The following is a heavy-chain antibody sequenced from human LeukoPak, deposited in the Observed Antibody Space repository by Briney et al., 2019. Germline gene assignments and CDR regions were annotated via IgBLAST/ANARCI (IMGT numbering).Heavy chain of an antibody. Sequence: SETLSLTCTVSGGSISSSSYYWGWIRQPPGKGLEWIGSIYYSGSTYYNPSLKSRVTISVDTSKNQFSLKLSSVTAADTAVYYCARQSLGWPPGNPFDYWGQGTLVTVSS. D-gene: IGHD1-14*01. CDR1: GGSISSSSYY. CDR3: ARQSLGWPPGNPFDY. J-gene: IGHJ4*02. V-gene: IGHV4-39*01. CDR2: IYYSGST.